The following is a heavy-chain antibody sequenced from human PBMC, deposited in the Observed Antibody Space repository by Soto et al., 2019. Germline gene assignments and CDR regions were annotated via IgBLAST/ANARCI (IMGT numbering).Heavy chain of an antibody. CDR2: ISWNSATI. D-gene: IGHD4-4*01. J-gene: IGHJ6*02. V-gene: IGHV3-9*01. Sequence: GGSLRLSCTASVFTCDDYAMHWFRQAPGKGLEWVSGISWNSATIAYGDSVKGRFTISRDNAKNSLYLQMNSLRAEDTALYYCGKEYSNLGLYYKYGMDVWGQGTTVTVPS. CDR3: GKEYSNLGLYYKYGMDV. CDR1: VFTCDDYA.